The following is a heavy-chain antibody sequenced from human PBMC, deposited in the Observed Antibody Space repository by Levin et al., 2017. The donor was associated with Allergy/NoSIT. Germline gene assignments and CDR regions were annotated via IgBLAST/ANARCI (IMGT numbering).Heavy chain of an antibody. Sequence: GESLKISCAASGFSFSSFNMNWVRQAPGKGLEWVSSITSSSSYIYYADSVKGRFTISRDNAKNSLYLQMSSLRAEDTAVYYCARDLGDWGDYWGLGTLVTVSS. CDR3: ARDLGDWGDY. CDR2: ITSSSSYI. D-gene: IGHD7-27*01. V-gene: IGHV3-21*01. CDR1: GFSFSSFN. J-gene: IGHJ4*02.